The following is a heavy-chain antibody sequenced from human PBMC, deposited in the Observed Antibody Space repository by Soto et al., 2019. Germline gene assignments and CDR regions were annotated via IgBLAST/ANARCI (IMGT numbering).Heavy chain of an antibody. CDR1: GFTFSNAW. D-gene: IGHD2-15*01. J-gene: IGHJ4*02. V-gene: IGHV3-15*07. Sequence: GGSLRISCAASGFTFSNAWMNWVRQAPGKGLEWVGRITSKTAGGTTDYAAPVKGRFTISRDDSKNTLYLQMNTLRTEDTAVYYCTDRDDSNFHTFAFWGELARVIVS. CDR2: ITSKTAGGTT. CDR3: TDRDDSNFHTFAF.